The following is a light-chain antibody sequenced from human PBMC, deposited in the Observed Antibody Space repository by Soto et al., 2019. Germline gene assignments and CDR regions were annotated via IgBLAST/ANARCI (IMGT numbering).Light chain of an antibody. CDR3: SSYSTTSSPHVL. J-gene: IGLJ2*01. CDR1: RSDVGRYNY. Sequence: QSALTQPASVSGSPGQSITISCTGTRSDVGRYNYVSWYQQHPGKAPKLLIYEVTYRPSGVSTRFSASKSGSTASLTISGIQAEDEADYYCSSYSTTSSPHVLFGGGTKLT. V-gene: IGLV2-14*01. CDR2: EVT.